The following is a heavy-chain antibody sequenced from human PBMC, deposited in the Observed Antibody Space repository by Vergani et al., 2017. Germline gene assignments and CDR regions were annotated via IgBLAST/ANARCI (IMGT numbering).Heavy chain of an antibody. V-gene: IGHV1-24*01. D-gene: IGHD2-21*02. Sequence: QVQLVQSGAEVKKPGASVKVSCKASGYTFTSYYMHWVRQAPGQGLEWMGGFDPEDGETIYAQKFQGRVTMTEDTSTDTAYMELSSLRSEDTAVYYCATDLELLGTGRWFDPWGQGTLVTVSS. J-gene: IGHJ5*02. CDR1: GYTFTSYY. CDR3: ATDLELLGTGRWFDP. CDR2: FDPEDGET.